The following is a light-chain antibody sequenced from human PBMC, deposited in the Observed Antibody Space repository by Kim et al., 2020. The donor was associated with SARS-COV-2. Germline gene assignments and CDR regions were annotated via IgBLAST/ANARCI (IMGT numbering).Light chain of an antibody. CDR3: GQYGSSPRT. V-gene: IGKV3-20*01. Sequence: SPAGGATLSCRTSQRGNSNYIAWYQQKPGQAPRLLIHAASSRAAGIPDRFSGSGSGTDFTLTIRTVEPEDFVVYYCGQYGSSPRTFGQGTKVDIK. CDR2: AAS. J-gene: IGKJ1*01. CDR1: QRGNSNY.